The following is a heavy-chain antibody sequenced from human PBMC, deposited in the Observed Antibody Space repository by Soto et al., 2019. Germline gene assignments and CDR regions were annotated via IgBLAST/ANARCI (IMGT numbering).Heavy chain of an antibody. CDR1: GFTFSSYG. CDR3: AKDWLHSSSWYELVY. Sequence: VQLVESGGGVVQPGRSLRLSCAASGFTFSSYGMHWVRQAPGKGLEWVAVISYDGSNKYYADSVKGRFTISRDNSKNTLYLQMNSLRAEDTAVYYCAKDWLHSSSWYELVYWGQGTLVTVSS. V-gene: IGHV3-30*18. D-gene: IGHD6-13*01. J-gene: IGHJ4*02. CDR2: ISYDGSNK.